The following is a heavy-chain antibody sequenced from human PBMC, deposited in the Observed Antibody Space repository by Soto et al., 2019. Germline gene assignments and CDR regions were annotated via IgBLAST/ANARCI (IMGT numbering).Heavy chain of an antibody. CDR2: IFFSGNT. CDR1: GVSIRNGCHY. V-gene: IGHV4-31*03. Sequence: SDTLSLTCTFAGVSIRNGCHYWTWIRQPPGKGLEWIGKIFFSGNTHYNPALKSRLTFSVDTTKNQFSLKLTSVTAADTAIYYCARDNYGGMIDCWGPGNRVTVSA. CDR3: ARDNYGGMIDC. J-gene: IGHJ4*02. D-gene: IGHD4-17*01.